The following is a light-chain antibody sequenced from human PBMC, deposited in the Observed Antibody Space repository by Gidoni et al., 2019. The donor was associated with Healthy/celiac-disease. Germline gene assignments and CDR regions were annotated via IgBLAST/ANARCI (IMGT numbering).Light chain of an antibody. Sequence: QMTQSPSSLSASVGDRVTITCQASQDISNYLNWYQQKPGKAPKLLIYDASNLERGVPSRFSGSGSGTEFTFTISSLQPEDIATYYCQQYDNLPLTFGPGTKVDIK. CDR1: QDISNY. V-gene: IGKV1-33*01. CDR3: QQYDNLPLT. CDR2: DAS. J-gene: IGKJ3*01.